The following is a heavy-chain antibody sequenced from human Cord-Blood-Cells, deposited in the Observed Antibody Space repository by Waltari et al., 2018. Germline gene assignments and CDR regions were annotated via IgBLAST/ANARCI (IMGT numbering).Heavy chain of an antibody. CDR2: IIPILGIA. J-gene: IGHJ3*02. CDR3: ARGPGSYYAFDI. D-gene: IGHD1-26*01. CDR1: GGTFSSYA. V-gene: IGHV1-69*09. Sequence: QVQLVQSGAEVKKPGSSVKVSCKASGGTFSSYAISWVRQAPGQGLEWMGRIIPILGIANYAQKFQGRVMITADKSTSTAYMELSSLRSEDTAVYYCARGPGSYYAFDIWGQGTMVTVSS.